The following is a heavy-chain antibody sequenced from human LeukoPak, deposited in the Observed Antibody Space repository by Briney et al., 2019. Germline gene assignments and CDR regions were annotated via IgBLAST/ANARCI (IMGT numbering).Heavy chain of an antibody. CDR1: GGSISSYY. CDR2: IYYSGST. J-gene: IGHJ4*02. V-gene: IGHV4-59*01. D-gene: IGHD3-16*02. CDR3: ARVSSDDDYVWGSYRLDY. Sequence: SETLFLTCTVSGGSISSYYWSWIRQPPGKGLEWIGYIYYSGSTNYNPSLKSRVTISVDTSENQFSLKLRSVNAADTAVYYCARVSSDDDYVWGSYRLDYWGQGTLVTVSS.